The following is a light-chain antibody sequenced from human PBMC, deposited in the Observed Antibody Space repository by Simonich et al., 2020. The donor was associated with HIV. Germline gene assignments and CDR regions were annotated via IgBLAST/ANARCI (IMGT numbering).Light chain of an antibody. J-gene: IGKJ5*01. Sequence: AIQLTQSPSSLSASVGDRVTIPCRASKGISSALAWYQQKPGKAPKLLIYDASSLESGVPSRFSGSGSGTDFTLTISSLQPEDFATYYCQQFNNYPTFGQGTRLEIK. CDR2: DAS. V-gene: IGKV1D-13*01. CDR3: QQFNNYPT. CDR1: KGISSA.